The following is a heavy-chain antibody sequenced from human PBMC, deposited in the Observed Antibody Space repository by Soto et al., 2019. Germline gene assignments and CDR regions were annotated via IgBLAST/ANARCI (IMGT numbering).Heavy chain of an antibody. CDR3: ASKSSGYQRGWFDP. V-gene: IGHV4-39*07. J-gene: IGHJ5*02. Sequence: SDTLSLTFTVSGCSISSSNYYCVCIRQPPGKGLEWIGIFYYSGNTYYTPSLKSRVTISVDTSKNHFSLKLSSLTAADTAVYYWASKSSGYQRGWFDPWGQG. CDR2: FYYSGNT. D-gene: IGHD3-22*01. CDR1: GCSISSSNYY.